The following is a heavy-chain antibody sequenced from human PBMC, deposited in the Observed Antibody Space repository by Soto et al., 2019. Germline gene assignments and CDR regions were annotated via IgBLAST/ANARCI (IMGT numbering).Heavy chain of an antibody. CDR3: ARSRYTSGWWTPPFDY. Sequence: SETLSLTCTVSGDSISNYYWSWIRQAPGKGLEWIGFIYHSGNTNYNPSLKSRVTMSIDTSKSQFSLKLNSVTAADTAVYYCARSRYTSGWWTPPFDYWGQGTLVTVSS. V-gene: IGHV4-59*01. J-gene: IGHJ4*02. D-gene: IGHD6-19*01. CDR2: IYHSGNT. CDR1: GDSISNYY.